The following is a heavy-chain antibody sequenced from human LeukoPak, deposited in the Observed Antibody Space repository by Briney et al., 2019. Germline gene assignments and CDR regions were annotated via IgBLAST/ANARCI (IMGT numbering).Heavy chain of an antibody. J-gene: IGHJ6*03. CDR1: GFTFSDYY. CDR2: ISSSGSTI. Sequence: GGSLRLSYAASGFTFSDYYMSWIRQAPGKGLEWVSYISSSGSTIYYADSVKGRFTISRDNAKNSLYLQMNSLRAEDTAVYYCARGVAPYDFWSGYNYYYYYMDVWGKGTTVTVSS. D-gene: IGHD3-3*01. CDR3: ARGVAPYDFWSGYNYYYYYMDV. V-gene: IGHV3-11*01.